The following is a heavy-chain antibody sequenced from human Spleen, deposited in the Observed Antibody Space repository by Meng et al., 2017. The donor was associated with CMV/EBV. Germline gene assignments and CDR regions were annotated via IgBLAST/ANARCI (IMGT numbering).Heavy chain of an antibody. CDR3: AKDRGRGSSWFIDY. V-gene: IGHV3-30*02. CDR2: IRYDGSDE. Sequence: ATGFTFRTYGMHWVRQAPGKGLEWVTFIRYDGSDEYYADSVKGRFTISRDNSKNTLYLQMNSLRAEDTAVYYCAKDRGRGSSWFIDYWGQGTLVTVSS. CDR1: GFTFRTYG. D-gene: IGHD6-13*01. J-gene: IGHJ4*02.